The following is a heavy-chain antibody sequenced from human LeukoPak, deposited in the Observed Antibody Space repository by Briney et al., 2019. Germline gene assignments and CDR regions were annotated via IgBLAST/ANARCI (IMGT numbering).Heavy chain of an antibody. V-gene: IGHV3-21*01. CDR2: ISSSSSYI. CDR3: ARDLEIAARPFDP. J-gene: IGHJ5*02. Sequence: GGFLRLGCAASGFSCSSYSMNWGRQALGIVLALVSSISSSSSYIYYADSVKGRFTISRDNAKNSLYLQMNSLRAEDTAVYYCARDLEIAARPFDPWGQGTLVTVSS. D-gene: IGHD6-6*01. CDR1: GFSCSSYS.